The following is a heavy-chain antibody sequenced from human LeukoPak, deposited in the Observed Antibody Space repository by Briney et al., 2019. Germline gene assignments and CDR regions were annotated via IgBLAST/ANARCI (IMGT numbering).Heavy chain of an antibody. CDR1: GGSISSYY. Sequence: SETLSLTCTVSGGSISSYYWSWIRHPAGKGLEWIGRIYTSGSTNYNPSLKSRVTMSVDTSKNQFSLKLSSVTAADTAVYYCARGSRHYYYYYMDVWGKGTTVTISS. V-gene: IGHV4-4*07. J-gene: IGHJ6*03. CDR3: ARGSRHYYYYYMDV. CDR2: IYTSGST.